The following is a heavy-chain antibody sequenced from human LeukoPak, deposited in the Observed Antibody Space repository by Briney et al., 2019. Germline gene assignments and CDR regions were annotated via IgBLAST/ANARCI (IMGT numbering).Heavy chain of an antibody. CDR1: GNTLSSYA. V-gene: IGHV3-23*01. CDR3: AKRTEYCSSTRCAFWYFDL. Sequence: GGSLTLSCAASGNTLSSYAMSWVRQAPRKGLDWVSSISGSGGSTHYADSVKGRFTISRDNAKNTLYLQMDSLRGEDTAVYYCAKRTEYCSSTRCAFWYFDLWGRGTLVTVSS. D-gene: IGHD2-2*01. J-gene: IGHJ2*01. CDR2: ISGSGGST.